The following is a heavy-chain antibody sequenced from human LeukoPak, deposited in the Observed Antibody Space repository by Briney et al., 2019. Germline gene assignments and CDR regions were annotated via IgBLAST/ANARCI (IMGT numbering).Heavy chain of an antibody. Sequence: GGSLRLSCAASGVSFTYGMSWVRQAPGKGLEWVSGINWNGGSTGYADSVKGRFTISRDNAKNSLYLQMNSLRAEDTALYYCARRLAVAGTYFDYWGQGTLVTVSS. D-gene: IGHD6-19*01. CDR3: ARRLAVAGTYFDY. CDR2: INWNGGST. CDR1: GVSFTYG. V-gene: IGHV3-20*04. J-gene: IGHJ4*02.